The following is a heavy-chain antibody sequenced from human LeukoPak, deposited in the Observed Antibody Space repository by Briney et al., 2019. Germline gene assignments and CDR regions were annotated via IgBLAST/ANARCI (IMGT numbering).Heavy chain of an antibody. CDR2: IGSSSTYI. CDR1: GFTFSSYA. V-gene: IGHV3-21*01. D-gene: IGHD3/OR15-3a*01. J-gene: IGHJ4*02. Sequence: GGSLRLSCAASGFTFSSYAMSWVRQAPGKGLEWVSSIGSSSTYIYYADSVKGRFTISRDNAEDSVYLQMNSLRVEDTAVYYCARDVDFSFDYWGQGTLVTVSS. CDR3: ARDVDFSFDY.